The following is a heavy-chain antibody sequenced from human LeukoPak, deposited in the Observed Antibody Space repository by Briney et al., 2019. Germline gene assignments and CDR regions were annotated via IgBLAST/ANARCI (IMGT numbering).Heavy chain of an antibody. V-gene: IGHV4-30-4*01. Sequence: PSETLSLTCTVSGGSISSGDYSWSWIRQPPGKGLEWIGYIYYSGSTYYNPSLKSRVTISVDTSKNQFSLKLSSVTAADTAVYYCARVNFSITIFGVVTYGMDVWGQGTTVTVSS. CDR3: ARVNFSITIFGVVTYGMDV. CDR1: GGSISSGDYS. CDR2: IYYSGST. D-gene: IGHD3-3*01. J-gene: IGHJ6*02.